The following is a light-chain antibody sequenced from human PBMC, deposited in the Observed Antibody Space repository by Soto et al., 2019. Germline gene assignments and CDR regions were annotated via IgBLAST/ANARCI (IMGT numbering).Light chain of an antibody. J-gene: IGKJ3*01. CDR1: QNILYSSNNKNY. V-gene: IGKV4-1*01. Sequence: DIVMTQSPDSLAVSLGERATINCKSSQNILYSSNNKNYLAWYQHKPGQPPRLLIYWASARESGVPDRFSGSGSGTDFTLTISSLQAEDVAVYDCQQYYNTPFTFGPGTKVDIK. CDR2: WAS. CDR3: QQYYNTPFT.